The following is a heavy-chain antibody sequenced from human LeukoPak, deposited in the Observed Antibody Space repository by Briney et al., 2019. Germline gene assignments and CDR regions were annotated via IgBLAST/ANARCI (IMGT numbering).Heavy chain of an antibody. V-gene: IGHV3-23*01. CDR3: AKSVGYHSDRSGYYWLGTFDS. CDR2: ISGGGVNT. J-gene: IGHJ4*02. D-gene: IGHD3-22*01. CDR1: GFTFSTYP. Sequence: GGSLRLSCVASGFTFSTYPMSWVRQAAGKGLEWVSAISGGGVNTYYADSVKGRFTISRDESKNTLYLQINSLRAEDTAVYYCAKSVGYHSDRSGYYWLGTFDSWGQGTLVTVS.